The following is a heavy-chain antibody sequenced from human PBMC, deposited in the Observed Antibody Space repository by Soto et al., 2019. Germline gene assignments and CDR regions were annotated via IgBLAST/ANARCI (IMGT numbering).Heavy chain of an antibody. CDR1: GFTFDDYA. CDR2: ISWNSGSI. D-gene: IGHD3-16*02. V-gene: IGHV3-9*01. J-gene: IGHJ4*02. Sequence: GGSLRLSCAASGFTFDDYAMHWVRQAPGKGLEWVSGISWNSGSIGYADSVKGRFTISRDNAKNSLYLQMNSLRAEDTALYYCAKVRGYPKRYYFDYWGQGTLVTVSS. CDR3: AKVRGYPKRYYFDY.